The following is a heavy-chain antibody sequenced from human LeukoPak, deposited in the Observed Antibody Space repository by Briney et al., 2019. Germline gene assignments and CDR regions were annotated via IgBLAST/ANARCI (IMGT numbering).Heavy chain of an antibody. J-gene: IGHJ5*02. D-gene: IGHD3-3*01. CDR1: GGSFSGYY. Sequence: PSETLSLTCAVYGGSFSGYYWSWIRQPPGKGLEWIGEINHSGSTNYNPSLKSRVTISVDTSKNQFSLKLSSVTAADTAVYYCARGNSVSIYDFWSGYSQPRAWFDPWGQGTLVTVSS. CDR2: INHSGST. V-gene: IGHV4-34*01. CDR3: ARGNSVSIYDFWSGYSQPRAWFDP.